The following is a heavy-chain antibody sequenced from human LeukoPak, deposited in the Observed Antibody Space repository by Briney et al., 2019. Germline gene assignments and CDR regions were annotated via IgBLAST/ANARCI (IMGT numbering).Heavy chain of an antibody. D-gene: IGHD3-10*01. CDR2: INSDGSST. CDR3: ARGKWFGELGAFDI. J-gene: IGHJ3*02. CDR1: GFTFSSYW. V-gene: IGHV3-74*01. Sequence: PGGSLRLSCAASGFTFSSYWMRWVRQAPGKGLVWVSRINSDGSSTSYADSVKGRFTISRDNAKNTLYLQMNSLRAEDTAVYYCARGKWFGELGAFDIWGQGTMVTVSS.